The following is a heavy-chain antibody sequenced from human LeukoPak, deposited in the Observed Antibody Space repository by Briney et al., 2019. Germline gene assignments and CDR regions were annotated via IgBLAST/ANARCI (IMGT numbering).Heavy chain of an antibody. J-gene: IGHJ4*02. D-gene: IGHD6-6*01. V-gene: IGHV4-59*01. CDR1: GGSISSYY. Sequence: SETLSLTCTVSGGSISSYYWSWIRQPPGKGLEWIGYIYYSGSTNYNPSLKSRVTISVDTSKNQFSLKLSSVTAADTAVYYCARGRIAARPKNRLYFDYWGQGTLVTVSS. CDR3: ARGRIAARPKNRLYFDY. CDR2: IYYSGST.